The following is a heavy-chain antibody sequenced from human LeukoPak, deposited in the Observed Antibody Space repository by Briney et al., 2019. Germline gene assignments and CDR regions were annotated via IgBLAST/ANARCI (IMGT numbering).Heavy chain of an antibody. V-gene: IGHV3-15*01. Sequence: GGSLRLSCAASGFTFTTAWMTWVRQAPGKGLEWVGRIKSKTDGGTTDYAAPVKGRFTISRDDSKNTLYLQMNSLKTEDTAVFYCTTAGYSTTWDPFDYWGQGTLVTVSS. CDR2: IKSKTDGGTT. CDR3: TTAGYSTTWDPFDY. CDR1: GFTFTTAW. D-gene: IGHD6-13*01. J-gene: IGHJ4*02.